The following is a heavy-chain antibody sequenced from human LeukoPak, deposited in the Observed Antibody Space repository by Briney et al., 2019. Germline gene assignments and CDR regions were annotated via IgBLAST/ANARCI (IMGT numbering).Heavy chain of an antibody. D-gene: IGHD3/OR15-3a*01. J-gene: IGHJ4*02. CDR3: ARRTGYYDGFDY. Sequence: SETLSLTCTVSGASISSYYWSWIRQPPGKGLEWIAYIYYSGTTNYNPSLKSRVTVSVDTSKNQLSLELSSVTAADTAVYYCARRTGYYDGFDYWGQGTLVTVSS. CDR2: IYYSGTT. CDR1: GASISSYY. V-gene: IGHV4-59*01.